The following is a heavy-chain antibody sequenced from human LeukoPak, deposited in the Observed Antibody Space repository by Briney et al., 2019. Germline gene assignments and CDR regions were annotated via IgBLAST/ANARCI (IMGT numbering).Heavy chain of an antibody. J-gene: IGHJ4*02. CDR3: TRENRPFCPFAY. CDR1: GGSISGTNW. Sequence: SGTLSLTCGVSGGSISGTNWWSWVRQAPGKGLEWIGEISHSGTTNYSPSLRSRVAMSLDRANNQFSLNLTSVTDADTAVYYCTRENRPFCPFAYWGQGVLVTVSS. CDR2: ISHSGTT. D-gene: IGHD2/OR15-2a*01. V-gene: IGHV4-4*02.